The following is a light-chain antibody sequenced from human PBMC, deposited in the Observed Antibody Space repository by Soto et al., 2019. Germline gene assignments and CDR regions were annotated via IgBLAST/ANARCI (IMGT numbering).Light chain of an antibody. CDR1: SSDVGGYNY. CDR3: SSHAGSKRV. J-gene: IGLJ1*01. CDR2: EVN. V-gene: IGLV2-8*01. Sequence: QSVLTQPPSASGSPGQSVTISCTGTSSDVGGYNYVSWYQQHPGKAPKLMIYEVNKRPSGVPDRFSGSKSGNTASLTVSGLQVEDEGDYYCSSHAGSKRVFGTGTKVTVL.